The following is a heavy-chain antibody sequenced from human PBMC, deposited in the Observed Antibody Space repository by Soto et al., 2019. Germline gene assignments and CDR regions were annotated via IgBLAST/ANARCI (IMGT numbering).Heavy chain of an antibody. CDR2: ISSTSSYI. CDR3: AREKSGADAWFFDV. J-gene: IGHJ2*01. V-gene: IGHV3-21*02. Sequence: EVQLVESGGGLVKPGGSLRLSCAASGFTFSSYSMNWVRQAPGKGLEWVSSISSTSSYIYYADSVKGRFTISRDNAKNSLFLQMNSQRAEDTAVYYCAREKSGADAWFFDVWGRGTLVTVSS. D-gene: IGHD1-26*01. CDR1: GFTFSSYS.